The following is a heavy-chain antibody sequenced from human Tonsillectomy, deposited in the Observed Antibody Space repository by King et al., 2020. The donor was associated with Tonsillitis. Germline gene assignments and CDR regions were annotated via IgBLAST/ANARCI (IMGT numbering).Heavy chain of an antibody. CDR2: INHSGST. CDR1: GGSFSGYY. Sequence: VQLQQWGAGLLKPSETLSLTCAVYGGSFSGYYWSWIRQPPGKGLEWIGEINHSGSTNYNPSLKSRVTISVDTSKNQFSLKLSSVTAADTAVYYCASLSESEINWFDPWGQGTLVTVSS. D-gene: IGHD1-14*01. CDR3: ASLSESEINWFDP. V-gene: IGHV4-34*01. J-gene: IGHJ5*02.